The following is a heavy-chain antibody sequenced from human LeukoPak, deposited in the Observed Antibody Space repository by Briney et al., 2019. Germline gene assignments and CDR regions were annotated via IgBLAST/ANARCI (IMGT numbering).Heavy chain of an antibody. V-gene: IGHV4-31*03. D-gene: IGHD2-15*01. Sequence: KSSETLSLTCTVSGGSISSGGYYWSWIRQHPGKGLEWIGYIYYSGSTYYNPSLKSRVTISVDTSKNQFSLKLSSVTAADTAVYYCARVLVDCSGGSCYYFDYWGQGTLVTVSS. CDR2: IYYSGST. J-gene: IGHJ4*02. CDR1: GGSISSGGYY. CDR3: ARVLVDCSGGSCYYFDY.